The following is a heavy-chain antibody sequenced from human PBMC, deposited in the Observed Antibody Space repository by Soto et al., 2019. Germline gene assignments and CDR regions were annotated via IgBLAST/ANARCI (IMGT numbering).Heavy chain of an antibody. V-gene: IGHV1-69*13. CDR1: GGTFSSYA. Sequence: AAVKVSCKASGGTFSSYAISWVRQAPGQGHEWMGGIIPISGTANYAQKFQGRVTITADEPTSKAYMELSSLRSEDTAVYYCASSPYSGSDRRRCKYPGLDVWGQGYMVTVSS. CDR3: ASSPYSGSDRRRCKYPGLDV. J-gene: IGHJ6*02. D-gene: IGHD1-26*01. CDR2: IIPISGTA.